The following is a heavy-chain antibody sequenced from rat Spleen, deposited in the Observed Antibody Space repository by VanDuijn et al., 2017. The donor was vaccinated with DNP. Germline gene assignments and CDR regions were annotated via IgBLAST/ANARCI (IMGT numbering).Heavy chain of an antibody. Sequence: EVQLVESGGGLVQPGRSLKLSCAVSGLTLNDYYMAWVRQAPTKGLEWVASITYDGGNIYYRDSVKGRFTISRDNAKSSLYLQMDSLRSEDTATYYCARRGYDGYDYYWYFDFWGPGTMVTVSS. CDR3: ARRGYDGYDYYWYFDF. D-gene: IGHD1-7*01. J-gene: IGHJ1*01. CDR1: GLTLNDYY. V-gene: IGHV5-20*01. CDR2: ITYDGGNI.